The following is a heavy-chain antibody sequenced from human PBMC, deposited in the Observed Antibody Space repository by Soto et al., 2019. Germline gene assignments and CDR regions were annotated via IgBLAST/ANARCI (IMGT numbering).Heavy chain of an antibody. Sequence: EVQLVESGGGLIQPGGSLRGSCAASGFTVSSKYMTWVRQAPGKGLEWVSVIYGGGTTYYADSVKGRFTISRDNSKNTLYLQMNSLRAEDTAVYYCVQTTGWPGFDFWGQGTLVTVSS. CDR3: VQTTGWPGFDF. V-gene: IGHV3-53*01. CDR2: IYGGGTT. CDR1: GFTVSSKY. D-gene: IGHD6-19*01. J-gene: IGHJ4*02.